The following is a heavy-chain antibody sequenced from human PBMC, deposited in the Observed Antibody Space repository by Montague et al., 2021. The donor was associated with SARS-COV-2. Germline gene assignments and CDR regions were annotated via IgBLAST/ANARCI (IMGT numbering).Heavy chain of an antibody. J-gene: IGHJ6*02. Sequence: SETLSLTCSVSGTSITSYYWNWIRQPPGKGLEWIGYISDSGSTNXSPSHKSRVTMSVDTSKNQMSLKLTSVTAADTAVYYCARGCLSYFGAGSHCYGMDVWGQGTTVTVSS. CDR1: GTSITSYY. V-gene: IGHV4-59*01. CDR2: ISDSGST. CDR3: ARGCLSYFGAGSHCYGMDV. D-gene: IGHD3-10*01.